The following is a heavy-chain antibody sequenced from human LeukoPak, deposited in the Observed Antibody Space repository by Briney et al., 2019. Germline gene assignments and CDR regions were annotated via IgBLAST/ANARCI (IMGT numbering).Heavy chain of an antibody. J-gene: IGHJ6*03. CDR3: ARFPAPDSSGYYRSDYYYYMDV. D-gene: IGHD3-22*01. V-gene: IGHV1-8*01. Sequence: ASVKVSRKASGYTFTSYDVNGVRQAPGQGLEWVGWMNPNSGNTGYAQKFQGRVTMTRDTSISTAYMELSRLRSDDTAVYYCARFPAPDSSGYYRSDYYYYMDVWGKGTTVTISS. CDR1: GYTFTSYD. CDR2: MNPNSGNT.